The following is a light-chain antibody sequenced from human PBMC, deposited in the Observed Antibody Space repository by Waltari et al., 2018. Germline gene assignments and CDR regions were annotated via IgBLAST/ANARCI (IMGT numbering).Light chain of an antibody. J-gene: IGKJ2*01. Sequence: DIQMTQSPSSLSASIGDRVPITCRASENIGSYLNWYQQRTGEAPKLLIYATSTLQTEVPSRCSGSGSRTDFTLTISSLQPEDFATYYCQHTFETPYSFGQGTKLESK. CDR3: QHTFETPYS. CDR1: ENIGSY. V-gene: IGKV1-39*01. CDR2: ATS.